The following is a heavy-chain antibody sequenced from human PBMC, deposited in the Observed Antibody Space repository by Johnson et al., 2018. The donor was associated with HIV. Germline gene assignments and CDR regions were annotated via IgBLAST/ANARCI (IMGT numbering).Heavy chain of an antibody. V-gene: IGHV3-7*05. D-gene: IGHD1-1*01. CDR3: ARGGIIHDAFDI. J-gene: IGHJ3*02. CDR1: GFTFSSFW. Sequence: VQLVESGGGLVQPGGSLRLSCAASGFTFSSFWMTWVRQAPGKGLEWVANIKDDGSEKSYVDSVKGRFTISRDNAKNSLYLQMSSLRAEDTAIYYCARGGIIHDAFDIWDQGTMVTVSS. CDR2: IKDDGSEK.